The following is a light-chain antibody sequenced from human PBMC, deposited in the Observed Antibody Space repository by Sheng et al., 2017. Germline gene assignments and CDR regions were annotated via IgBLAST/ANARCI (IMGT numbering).Light chain of an antibody. J-gene: IGKJ2*01. CDR2: EGS. CDR1: EDIYNF. V-gene: IGKV1-33*01. CDR3: QQFDHLPYT. Sequence: DVQMTQSPSSLSASVGDRVTFTCQASEDIYNFLNWYQHKPGKAPKLLIFEGSNLETGVPSRFSASGSGTDFTFTISSLQPEDIATYYCQQFDHLPYTFGQGTKLEIK.